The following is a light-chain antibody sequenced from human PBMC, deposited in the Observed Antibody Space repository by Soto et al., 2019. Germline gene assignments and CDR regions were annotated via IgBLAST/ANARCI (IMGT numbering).Light chain of an antibody. J-gene: IGKJ1*01. V-gene: IGKV3-15*01. CDR2: GAS. Sequence: EIVMTQSPATLSVSPGERATLSCRASQSVNSNFVWYQQKPGQAPRLLIYGASTRATGIPGRFSGSGYGPEFTLTISSLQSEDFAVYYCQQYNNWLWTFGQGTKVEIK. CDR1: QSVNSN. CDR3: QQYNNWLWT.